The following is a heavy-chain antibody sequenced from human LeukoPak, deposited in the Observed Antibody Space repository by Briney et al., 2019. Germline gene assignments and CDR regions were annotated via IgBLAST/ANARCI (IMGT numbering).Heavy chain of an antibody. CDR2: INRNSGGT. CDR1: GYTFTGYY. Sequence: ASVKVSCKASGYTFTGYYMHWVRQAPGQGIEWMGWINRNSGGTNFAQKFQGRVTMTRDTSISTVYMELSRLRSDDTAVYYCTRDFLHVYYYDSSGYVRGAFDIWGQGTMVTVSS. V-gene: IGHV1-2*02. D-gene: IGHD3-22*01. J-gene: IGHJ3*02. CDR3: TRDFLHVYYYDSSGYVRGAFDI.